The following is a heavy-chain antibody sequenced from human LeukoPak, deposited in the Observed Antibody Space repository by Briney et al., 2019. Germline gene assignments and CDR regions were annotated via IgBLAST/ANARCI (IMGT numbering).Heavy chain of an antibody. CDR3: ARQGRAAAGTAWFDP. CDR1: GYSFTSYW. V-gene: IGHV5-51*01. J-gene: IGHJ5*02. D-gene: IGHD6-13*01. CDR2: IYPGDSDT. Sequence: GESLKISCKGSGYSFTSYWIGWVRQMPGKGLGWMGIIYPGDSDTRYSPSFQGQVTISADKSISTAYLQWSSLKASDTAMYYCARQGRAAAGTAWFDPWGQGTLVTVSS.